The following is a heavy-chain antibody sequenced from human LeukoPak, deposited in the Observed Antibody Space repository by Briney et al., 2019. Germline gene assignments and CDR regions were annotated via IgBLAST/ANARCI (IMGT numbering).Heavy chain of an antibody. Sequence: PGGSLRLSCAGSGFIVSSNYMSWVRQAAGKGLEWVSVIYGSSRTYYADSVKGRLTISRDNSKNTLYLQMNSLRPEDTALYYCARRVLPLLLPLGFDSWGQGTLVTVSS. J-gene: IGHJ4*02. CDR1: GFIVSSNY. D-gene: IGHD3-10*01. V-gene: IGHV3-66*02. CDR2: IYGSSRT. CDR3: ARRVLPLLLPLGFDS.